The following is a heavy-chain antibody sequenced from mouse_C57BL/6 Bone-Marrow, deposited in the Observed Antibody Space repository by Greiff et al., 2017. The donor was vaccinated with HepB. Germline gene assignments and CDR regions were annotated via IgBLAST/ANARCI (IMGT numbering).Heavy chain of an antibody. CDR2: IDPSDSYT. Sequence: VQLKQPGAELVRPGTSVKLSCKASGYTFTSYWMHWVKQRPGQGLEWIGVIDPSDSYTNYNQKFKGKATLTVDTSSSTAYMQLSSLTSEDSAVYYCARSEVIYFDYWGQGTTLTVSS. D-gene: IGHD2-2*01. J-gene: IGHJ2*01. V-gene: IGHV1-59*01. CDR1: GYTFTSYW. CDR3: ARSEVIYFDY.